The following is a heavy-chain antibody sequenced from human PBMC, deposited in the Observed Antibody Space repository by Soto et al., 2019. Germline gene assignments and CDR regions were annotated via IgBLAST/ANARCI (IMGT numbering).Heavy chain of an antibody. Sequence: PSETLSLTCSVSGDSINSDKYYWGWIRQPPGKGLEWIGSIDFPGTTYYNPSLPTRVTISLDTSKNQFSLKLTSLTAADTAIYYCARANWYFDYWGQGTLVTVS. CDR3: ARANWYFDY. V-gene: IGHV4-39*07. CDR1: GDSINSDKYY. CDR2: IDFPGTT. D-gene: IGHD7-27*01. J-gene: IGHJ4*02.